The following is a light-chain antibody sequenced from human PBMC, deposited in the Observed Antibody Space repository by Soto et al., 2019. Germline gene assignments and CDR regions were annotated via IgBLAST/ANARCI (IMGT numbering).Light chain of an antibody. CDR1: SGDIGSYKR. CDR2: EVT. CDR3: SSYTNINTRACV. V-gene: IGLV2-14*01. Sequence: QSALTQPASVSGSAGQSITISCTGTSGDIGSYKRVSWYQQHPGKAPKLIIYEVTDRPSGVSNRFSGSKSGNTASLTISGLQAEDEAEYYCSSYTNINTRACVFGTGTKVTVL. J-gene: IGLJ1*01.